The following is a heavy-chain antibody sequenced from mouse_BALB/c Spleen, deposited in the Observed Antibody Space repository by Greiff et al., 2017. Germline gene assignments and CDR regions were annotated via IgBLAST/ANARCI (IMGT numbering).Heavy chain of an antibody. J-gene: IGHJ2*01. CDR2: ISDGGSYT. CDR1: GFTFSDYY. CDR3: ARGYRYGFDY. V-gene: IGHV5-4*02. D-gene: IGHD2-14*01. Sequence: EVQRVESGGGLVKPGGSLKLSCAASGFTFSDYYMYWVRQTPEKRLEWVATISDGGSYTYYPDSVKGRFTISRDNAKNNLYLQMSSLKSEDTAMYYCARGYRYGFDYWGQGTTLTVSS.